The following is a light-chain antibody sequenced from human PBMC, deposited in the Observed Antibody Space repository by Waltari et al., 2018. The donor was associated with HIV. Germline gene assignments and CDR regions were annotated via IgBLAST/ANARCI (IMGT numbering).Light chain of an antibody. J-gene: IGLJ2*01. CDR3: AAWDDSLSGVV. Sequence: QSALTQPASVSGSPGQSITISCTGTSSDVGSYNLVSWYQQHPGKAPKLMFYEVSKRPSGVSNRFSGSKSGTTASLTISGLQAEDEADYYCAAWDDSLSGVVFGGGTKLTVL. CDR1: SSDVGSYNL. V-gene: IGLV2-23*02. CDR2: EVS.